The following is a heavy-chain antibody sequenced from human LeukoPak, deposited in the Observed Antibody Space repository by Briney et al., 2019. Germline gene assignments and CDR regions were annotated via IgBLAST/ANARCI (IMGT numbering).Heavy chain of an antibody. CDR3: ARGPPRGKYYYMDV. Sequence: GGSLRLSWAASGFTFISFDMHWVGQPTGKGLEWVSTIGTASDTYYPGSVEGRFTLSRDNAKNSLYLQMNSLTAGDTAVYYCARGPPRGKYYYMDVWGKGTTVTVSS. J-gene: IGHJ6*03. V-gene: IGHV3-13*01. D-gene: IGHD1-1*01. CDR2: IGTASDT. CDR1: GFTFISFD.